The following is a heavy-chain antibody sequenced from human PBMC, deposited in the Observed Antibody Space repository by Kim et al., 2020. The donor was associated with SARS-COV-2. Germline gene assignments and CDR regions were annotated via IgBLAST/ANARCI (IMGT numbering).Heavy chain of an antibody. CDR3: AKTVRGVITYMDV. J-gene: IGHJ6*02. D-gene: IGHD3-10*01. Sequence: GGSLRLSCAVSGFTFSSYAMSWVRQAPGKGLEWVSAISGSGGSTYYADSVKGRFTISRDNSKNTLYLQMNSLRAEDTAVYYCAKTVRGVITYMDVWGQGTTVTVSS. V-gene: IGHV3-23*01. CDR2: ISGSGGST. CDR1: GFTFSSYA.